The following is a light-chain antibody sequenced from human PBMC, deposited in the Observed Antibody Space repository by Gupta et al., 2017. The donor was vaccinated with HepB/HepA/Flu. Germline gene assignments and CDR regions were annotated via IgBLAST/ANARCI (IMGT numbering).Light chain of an antibody. J-gene: IGKJ5*01. CDR1: QSISTW. Sequence: DIQMTQSPSTLSASVGDRVTITCRASQSISTWLAWYQQKPGKAPNLVIYKASSLESGVPSRFSGSGSGTEFTLTITSLQPEDVATYYCQQDSTYPSTFGQGTRLEIK. V-gene: IGKV1-5*03. CDR2: KAS. CDR3: QQDSTYPST.